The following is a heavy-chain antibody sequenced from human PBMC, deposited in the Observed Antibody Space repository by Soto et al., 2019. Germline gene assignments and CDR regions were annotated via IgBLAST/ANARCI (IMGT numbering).Heavy chain of an antibody. CDR3: ARRAQVGSQLWLPFDY. Sequence: ASVKVSCKTSGGTFSSYAISWVRQATGQGLEWMGWMNPNSGNTGYARKFQGRVTMTRDTSISTAYMELSSLRSDDTAVYYCARRAQVGSQLWLPFDYWAQGTLVTVS. CDR2: MNPNSGNT. V-gene: IGHV1-8*02. CDR1: GGTFSSYA. D-gene: IGHD5-18*01. J-gene: IGHJ4*02.